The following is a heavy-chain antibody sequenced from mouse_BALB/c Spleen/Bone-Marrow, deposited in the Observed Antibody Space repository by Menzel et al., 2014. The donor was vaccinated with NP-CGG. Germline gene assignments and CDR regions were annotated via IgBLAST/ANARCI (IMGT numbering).Heavy chain of an antibody. Sequence: QVQLQQSGAELVRPGTSVKVSCKASGYAFTNYLIEWVKQRPGQGLEWIGVINPGSGGTNYNEKLKGKATLTVDKSSSTAYMQLSSLTSEDSAVYYCTIGGFDYWGQGTTLTVSS. J-gene: IGHJ2*01. CDR2: INPGSGGT. CDR1: GYAFTNYL. V-gene: IGHV1-54*01. CDR3: TIGGFDY. D-gene: IGHD3-3*01.